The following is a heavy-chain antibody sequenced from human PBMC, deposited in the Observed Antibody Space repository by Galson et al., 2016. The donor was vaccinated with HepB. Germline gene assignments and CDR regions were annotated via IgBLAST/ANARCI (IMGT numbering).Heavy chain of an antibody. V-gene: IGHV5-51*01. J-gene: IGHJ3*01. Sequence: QSGAEVKKPGQSLNISCKTSGYTFTTSWIGWVRQKPGKGLEWVGVIYPGDSDVSYSPSFQGHVTVSADKSVNTAYLQWSSLKASDSAMYYCTILGGLEVAGKRALDLGGQGTVVTGSS. D-gene: IGHD6-19*01. CDR1: GYTFTTSW. CDR2: IYPGDSDV. CDR3: TILGGLEVAGKRALDL.